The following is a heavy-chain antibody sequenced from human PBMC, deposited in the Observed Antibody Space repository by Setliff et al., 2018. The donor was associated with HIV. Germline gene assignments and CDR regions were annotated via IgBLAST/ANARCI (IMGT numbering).Heavy chain of an antibody. J-gene: IGHJ4*02. V-gene: IGHV4-39*07. D-gene: IGHD6-13*01. CDR1: GGSISSTNYY. CDR3: ARGNHGTSWTDY. CDR2: IYYSGTT. Sequence: SETLSLTCTVSGGSISSTNYYWGWIRQTPGKGLEWIGSIYYSGTTYYNPSLKSRVTMSVDTSTSRLSLKVHSVTAADTAMYYCARGNHGTSWTDYWGQGTLVTVSS.